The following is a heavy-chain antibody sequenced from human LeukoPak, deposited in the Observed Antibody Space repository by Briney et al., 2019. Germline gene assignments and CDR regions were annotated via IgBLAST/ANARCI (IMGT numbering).Heavy chain of an antibody. D-gene: IGHD3-10*01. CDR3: ARGRYGSGSWWDS. Sequence: ASVKVSCKTSGYSFTSFGISWVRQAPGQGLEWMGWISAFNGITNYAQKVQDRINVTTDTSSSTAYMELTSLTSDDTAVYYCARGRYGSGSWWDSWGQGTLVIVSS. V-gene: IGHV1-18*01. CDR2: ISAFNGIT. J-gene: IGHJ5*02. CDR1: GYSFTSFG.